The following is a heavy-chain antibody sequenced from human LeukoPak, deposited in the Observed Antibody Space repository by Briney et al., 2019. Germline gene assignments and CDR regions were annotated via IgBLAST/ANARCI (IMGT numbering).Heavy chain of an antibody. Sequence: GGSLRLSCAASGFTFSSYAMTWVRQAPGKGLQWVSAVSGSGGSTYYADSVKGRFTISRDNSKNTLYLQMYTLRAEDTAVYYCAREYGSGSYYYDYWGQGTLVTVSS. D-gene: IGHD3-10*01. V-gene: IGHV3-23*01. J-gene: IGHJ4*02. CDR1: GFTFSSYA. CDR3: AREYGSGSYYYDY. CDR2: VSGSGGST.